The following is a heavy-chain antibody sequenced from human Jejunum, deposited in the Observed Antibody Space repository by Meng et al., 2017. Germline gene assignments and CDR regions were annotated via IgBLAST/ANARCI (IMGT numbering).Heavy chain of an antibody. CDR3: ARDPGIAAAGFQGGGAFDI. Sequence: GESLKISCAASGFTFSTYSMNWVRQAPGKGLEWVSSISRSSNYIYYADSVKGRFTISRDNAKNSLYLQMNSLRAEDTAVYYCARDPGIAAAGFQGGGAFDIWGQGTMVTVSS. D-gene: IGHD6-13*01. CDR1: GFTFSTYS. V-gene: IGHV3-21*01. CDR2: ISRSSNYI. J-gene: IGHJ3*02.